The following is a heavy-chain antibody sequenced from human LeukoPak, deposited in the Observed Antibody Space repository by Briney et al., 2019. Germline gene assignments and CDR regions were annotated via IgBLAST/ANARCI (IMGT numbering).Heavy chain of an antibody. Sequence: GSLRLSCAASGFTFSSYAMSWVRQAPGKGLEWVSAISGSGGSTYYADSVKGRFTISRDNAKNSLYLQMNSLRAEDTAVYYCARVSLTYSSGWWGAYFDYWGQGTLVTVSS. CDR3: ARVSLTYSSGWWGAYFDY. J-gene: IGHJ4*02. V-gene: IGHV3-23*01. D-gene: IGHD6-19*01. CDR1: GFTFSSYA. CDR2: ISGSGGST.